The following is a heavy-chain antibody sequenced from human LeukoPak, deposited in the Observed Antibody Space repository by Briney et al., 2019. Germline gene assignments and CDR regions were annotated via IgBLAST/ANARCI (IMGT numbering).Heavy chain of an antibody. CDR2: IYHSGST. D-gene: IGHD4-17*01. CDR1: GGSFSGYY. CDR3: VRTTVSRNWFDP. Sequence: SETLSLTCAVYGGSFSGYYWSWIRQPPGKGLEWIGSIYHSGSTYYNPSLKSRVTISVDTSKNQFSLKLSSVTAADTAVYYCVRTTVSRNWFDPWGQGTLVTVSS. V-gene: IGHV4-34*01. J-gene: IGHJ5*02.